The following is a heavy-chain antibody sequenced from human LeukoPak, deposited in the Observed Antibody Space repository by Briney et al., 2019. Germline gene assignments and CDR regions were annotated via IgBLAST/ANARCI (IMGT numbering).Heavy chain of an antibody. V-gene: IGHV3-53*01. J-gene: IGHJ4*02. D-gene: IGHD2-2*01. CDR1: GFTFSSYW. CDR2: IYSGGST. Sequence: GGSLRLSCAASGFTFSSYWMSWVRQAPGKGLEWVSVIYSGGSTYYADSVKGRFTISRDNSKNTLYLQMNSLRAEDTAVYYCAREYARGFDYWGQGTLVTVSS. CDR3: AREYARGFDY.